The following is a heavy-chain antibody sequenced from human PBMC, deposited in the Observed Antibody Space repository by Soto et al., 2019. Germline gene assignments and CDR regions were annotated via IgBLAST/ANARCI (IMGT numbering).Heavy chain of an antibody. V-gene: IGHV6-1*01. CDR2: TYYRAKWYN. D-gene: IGHD1-26*01. Sequence: QTLSLTCDISGDSISSNIAAWNWIRQSPSRGLEWLGRTYYRAKWYNDYAVSVESRIPINPDTSKNQFSLQLNAMTPEDTAVYYCARDRWEQPVLGYYFDSWGQGTLVTVSS. CDR3: ARDRWEQPVLGYYFDS. CDR1: GDSISSNIAA. J-gene: IGHJ4*02.